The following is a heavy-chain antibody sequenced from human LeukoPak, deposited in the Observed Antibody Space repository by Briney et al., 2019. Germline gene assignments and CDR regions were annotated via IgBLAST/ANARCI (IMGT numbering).Heavy chain of an antibody. CDR1: GGSISSSSYN. CDR2: IYYSGST. D-gene: IGHD6-6*01. V-gene: IGHV4-39*01. Sequence: SETFSLTCTVSGGSISSSSYNWGWIRQPPGKGMEWIGSIYYSGSTYYNPSLSSRVTISVDTSKIQFSLKLSSVTAADTAVYYCARISSAYYYYYYYMDVWGKGTTVTVSS. CDR3: ARISSAYYYYYYYMDV. J-gene: IGHJ6*03.